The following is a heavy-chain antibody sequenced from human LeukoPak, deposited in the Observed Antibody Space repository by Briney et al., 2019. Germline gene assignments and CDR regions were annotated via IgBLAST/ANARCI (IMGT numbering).Heavy chain of an antibody. D-gene: IGHD6-13*01. CDR2: INHSGST. V-gene: IGHV4-34*01. J-gene: IGHJ4*02. Sequence: SETLSLTCAVYGGSFSGYYWSWIRQPPGKGLEWIGEINHSGSTNYNPSLKSRVTISVDTSMNQFSLKLSSVTAADTAVYYCATITAAGNEEFDYWGQGTLVTVSS. CDR3: ATITAAGNEEFDY. CDR1: GGSFSGYY.